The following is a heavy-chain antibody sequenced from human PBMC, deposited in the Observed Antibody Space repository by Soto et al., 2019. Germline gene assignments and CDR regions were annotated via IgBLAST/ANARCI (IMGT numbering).Heavy chain of an antibody. CDR3: ARGGQWLVLDY. V-gene: IGHV4-30-2*01. Sequence: LSLTYCDRDRAISWGGFDWGLIRQPPGKGLEWIGYIYHSGSTYYNPSLKSRVTIPVDRSKNQFSLKLSSVTAADTAVYYCARGGQWLVLDYWGQGTLVTVS. D-gene: IGHD6-19*01. CDR1: DRAISWGGFD. J-gene: IGHJ4*02. CDR2: IYHSGST.